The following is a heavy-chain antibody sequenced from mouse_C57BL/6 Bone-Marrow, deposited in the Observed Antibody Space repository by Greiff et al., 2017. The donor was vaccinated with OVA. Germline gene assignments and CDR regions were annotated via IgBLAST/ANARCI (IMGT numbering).Heavy chain of an antibody. CDR1: GYTFTSYW. D-gene: IGHD6-2*01. J-gene: IGHJ2*01. CDR3: ARSLVYFDY. CDR2: IHPNSGST. Sequence: QVQLQQPGAELVKPGASGKLSCKVSGYTFTSYWMHWVKQRPGQGLEWIGMIHPNSGSTNYNEKFKSKATLTVDKSSSTAYMQLSSLTSEDSAVYYCARSLVYFDYWGQGTTLTVSS. V-gene: IGHV1-64*01.